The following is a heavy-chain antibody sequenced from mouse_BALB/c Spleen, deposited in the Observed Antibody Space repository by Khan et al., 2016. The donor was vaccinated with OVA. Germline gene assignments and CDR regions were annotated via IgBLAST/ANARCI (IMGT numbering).Heavy chain of an antibody. CDR1: GYSITNGYF. CDR3: ARGGSSGPAWFTY. Sequence: EVQLQESGPGLVKPSQSLSLTCSVTGYSITNGYFWNWIRQFPGNNLEWMGYIRYDGNTNYNPSLKNRSSIPRDTSKNQFFLNLNSVTPEDTATYYCARGGSSGPAWFTYWGQGTLVTVAA. CDR2: IRYDGNT. V-gene: IGHV3-6*02. D-gene: IGHD3-1*01. J-gene: IGHJ3*01.